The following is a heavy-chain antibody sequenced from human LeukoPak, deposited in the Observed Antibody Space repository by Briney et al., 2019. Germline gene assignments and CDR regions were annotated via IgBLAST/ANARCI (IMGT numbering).Heavy chain of an antibody. V-gene: IGHV3-11*01. CDR1: GFTFSDYY. D-gene: IGHD3-3*01. J-gene: IGHJ5*02. CDR3: ARAILFKEGTYYDFWSGQLNWFDP. Sequence: GGSLRLSCAASGFTFSDYYMSWIRQAPGKGLEWVSYISSSGSTIYYADSVKGRFTISRDNAKNSLYLQMNSLRAEDTAVYYCARAILFKEGTYYDFWSGQLNWFDPWGQGTLVAVSS. CDR2: ISSSGSTI.